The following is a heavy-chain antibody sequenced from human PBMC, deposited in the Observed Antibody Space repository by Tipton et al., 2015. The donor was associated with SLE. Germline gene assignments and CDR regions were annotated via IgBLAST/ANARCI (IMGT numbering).Heavy chain of an antibody. CDR3: ARMRGGYNAHH. D-gene: IGHD5-24*01. CDR1: GGSISSGSYY. V-gene: IGHV4-61*09. J-gene: IGHJ5*02. CDR2: MYTSGST. Sequence: TLSLTCTVSGGSISSGSYYWTWIRQSAGKGLEWIGHMYTSGSTNYRASLKSRVTISLDTPKNQFSLNLSSVTAADTAVYYCARMRGGYNAHHWGQGILVTVSS.